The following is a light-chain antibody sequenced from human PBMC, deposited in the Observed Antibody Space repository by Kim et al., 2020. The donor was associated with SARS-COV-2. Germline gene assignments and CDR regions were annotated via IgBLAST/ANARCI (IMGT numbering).Light chain of an antibody. CDR1: QNINTW. CDR2: AAS. Sequence: QMTQSPSSVSASVGDRVTITCRASQNINTWLAWYQQKPGKAPKLLIYAASSLQSGVPSRFSGSGSGTAFTLTIARLQPDDSATYYCQQANSFPPFTFGQGTKVEIK. J-gene: IGKJ1*01. CDR3: QQANSFPPFT. V-gene: IGKV1-12*01.